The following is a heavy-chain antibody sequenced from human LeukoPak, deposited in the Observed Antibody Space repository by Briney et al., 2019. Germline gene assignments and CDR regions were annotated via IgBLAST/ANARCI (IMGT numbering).Heavy chain of an antibody. D-gene: IGHD1-26*01. CDR3: GRASVVGAQVTSYYYYGMDV. V-gene: IGHV3-64*01. Sequence: GGSLRLSCAASGFTFSSYAMHWVRQAPGKGLEYVSAISSNGGSTYYANSVKGRFTISRDNSKNTLYLQMGSLRAEDMAVYYCGRASVVGAQVTSYYYYGMDVWGQGTTVTVSS. CDR2: ISSNGGST. J-gene: IGHJ6*02. CDR1: GFTFSSYA.